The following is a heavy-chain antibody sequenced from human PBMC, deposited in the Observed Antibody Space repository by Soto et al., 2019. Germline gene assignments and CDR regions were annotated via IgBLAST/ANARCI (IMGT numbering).Heavy chain of an antibody. Sequence: GGSLRLSCAASGFTFSSYEMNWVRQAPGKGLEWVSYISSSGSTIYYADSVKGRFTISRDNAKNSLYLQMNSLRAEDTAVYYCNGGGRVRYFDWLSDVDVWGQGTTVTVSS. V-gene: IGHV3-48*03. J-gene: IGHJ6*02. CDR1: GFTFSSYE. CDR3: NGGGRVRYFDWLSDVDV. D-gene: IGHD3-9*01. CDR2: ISSSGSTI.